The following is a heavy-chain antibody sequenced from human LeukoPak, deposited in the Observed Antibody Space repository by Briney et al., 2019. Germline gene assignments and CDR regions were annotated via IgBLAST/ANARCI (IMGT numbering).Heavy chain of an antibody. V-gene: IGHV1-46*01. Sequence: ASVKVSCKASGYTFTSYYMHWVRQAPGQGLEWMGIINPSGGSTSYAQKFQGRVTMARNTSISTAYMELSSLRSEDTAVYYCARSRKVGVWGSYRFSNFDYWGQGTLVTVSS. J-gene: IGHJ4*02. CDR1: GYTFTSYY. CDR3: ARSRKVGVWGSYRFSNFDY. CDR2: INPSGGST. D-gene: IGHD3-16*02.